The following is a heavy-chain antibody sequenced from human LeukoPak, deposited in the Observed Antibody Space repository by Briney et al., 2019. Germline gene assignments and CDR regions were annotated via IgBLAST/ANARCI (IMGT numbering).Heavy chain of an antibody. CDR3: ASGQQQLGNFDY. Sequence: SETLSLTCTVSGGSISSYYWIWIRQPPGKGLEWSGYIYYSGSTNYNPSLKSRGTISVDTSKNQFSLKLSSVTDADTAVYYCASGQQQLGNFDYWGQGTLVTVSS. J-gene: IGHJ4*02. V-gene: IGHV4-59*01. CDR2: IYYSGST. CDR1: GGSISSYY. D-gene: IGHD6-13*01.